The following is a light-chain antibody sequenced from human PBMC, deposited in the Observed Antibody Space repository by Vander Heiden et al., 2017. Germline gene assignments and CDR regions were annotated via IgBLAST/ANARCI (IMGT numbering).Light chain of an antibody. CDR3: QQYYSIPLT. Sequence: DIVMTQSPDSLPVSLGERATINCKSSQSVLYSSNNKNYLAWYQQKPGQPPKLLIYWASARESGVPDRFSGSGSGTDFTLTISSLQAEDVAVYYCQQYYSIPLTFGQGTKLEIK. CDR1: QSVLYSSNNKNY. V-gene: IGKV4-1*01. CDR2: WAS. J-gene: IGKJ2*01.